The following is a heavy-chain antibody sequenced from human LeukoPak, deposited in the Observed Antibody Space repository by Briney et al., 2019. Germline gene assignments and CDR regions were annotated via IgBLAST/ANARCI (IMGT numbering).Heavy chain of an antibody. V-gene: IGHV4-30-2*01. Sequence: SETLSLTCAVSGGSISSGGYSWSWIRQPPGKGLEWIGYIYHSGSTYYNPSLKSRVTISVDRSKNRFSLKLSSVTAADTAVYYCARGLDYKGNWFDPWGQGTLVTVSS. CDR1: GGSISSGGYS. D-gene: IGHD4-11*01. CDR3: ARGLDYKGNWFDP. J-gene: IGHJ5*02. CDR2: IYHSGST.